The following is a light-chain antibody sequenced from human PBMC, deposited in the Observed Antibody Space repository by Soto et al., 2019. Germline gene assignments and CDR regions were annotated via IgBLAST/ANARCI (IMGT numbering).Light chain of an antibody. J-gene: IGKJ1*01. Sequence: DIQMTQSPSSLSASVGDRVTITCQASQDISNYLNWYQQKPGKAPKLLIYDASSLQSGVPSRFSGSGSGTDFTLTISSLQPEDFATYYCQQSYSTPVTFGQGTKVDIK. CDR1: QDISNY. CDR2: DAS. CDR3: QQSYSTPVT. V-gene: IGKV1-39*01.